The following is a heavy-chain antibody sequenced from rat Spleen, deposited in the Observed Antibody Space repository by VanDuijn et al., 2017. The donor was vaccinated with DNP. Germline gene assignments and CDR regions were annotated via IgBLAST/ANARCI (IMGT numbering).Heavy chain of an antibody. CDR1: GLTLSDYY. CDR3: ARPNNNYDWYFDL. D-gene: IGHD1-10*01. Sequence: EVQLVESGAGLVQPARSLKLSCAASGLTLSDYYMAWVRQAPTTGLEWVAYISYDGGSNYFGDSVKGRFTISRDNAKSTLYLQLNSLRSEDMATYYCARPNNNYDWYFDLWGPGTMVTVSS. CDR2: ISYDGGSN. J-gene: IGHJ1*01. V-gene: IGHV5-22*01.